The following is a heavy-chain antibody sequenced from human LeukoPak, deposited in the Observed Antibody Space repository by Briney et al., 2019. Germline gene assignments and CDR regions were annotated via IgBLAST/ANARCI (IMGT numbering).Heavy chain of an antibody. J-gene: IGHJ3*02. CDR2: IYPGDSDT. CDR1: GYSFTSYW. V-gene: IGHV5-51*01. D-gene: IGHD2-2*01. CDR3: ARGGIVVPDAMGSSAFDI. Sequence: GESLKISCKGSGYSFTSYWIGWVRQMPGKGLEWMGIIYPGDSDTRYSPSFQGQVTISADKSISTAYLQWSSLKASDTAMYYCARGGIVVPDAMGSSAFDIWGQGTMVTLSS.